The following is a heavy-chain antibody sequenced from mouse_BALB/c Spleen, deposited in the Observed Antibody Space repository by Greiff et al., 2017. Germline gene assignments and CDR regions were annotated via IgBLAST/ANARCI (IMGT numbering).Heavy chain of an antibody. Sequence: EVQGVESGGGLVKPGGSLKLSCAASGFTFSSYAMSWVRQTPEKRLEWVASISSGGSTYYPDSVKGRFTISRDNARNILYLQMSSLRSEDTAMYYCARGNYGSSHFDYWGQGTTLTVSS. V-gene: IGHV5-6-5*01. CDR2: ISSGGST. J-gene: IGHJ2*01. D-gene: IGHD1-1*01. CDR3: ARGNYGSSHFDY. CDR1: GFTFSSYA.